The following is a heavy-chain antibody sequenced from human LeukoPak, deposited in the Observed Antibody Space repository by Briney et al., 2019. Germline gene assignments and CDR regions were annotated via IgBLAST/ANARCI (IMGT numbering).Heavy chain of an antibody. Sequence: SETLSLTCTVYGGSVSSSNYYWGWIRQPPGKGLEWIGSIYYSGSTYYNPSLKSRVTISVDTSKNYFSLKMSSVTAADTAVYYCARYSYGREDWFDPWGTGNPGHRLL. J-gene: IGHJ5*02. CDR2: IYYSGST. CDR3: ARYSYGREDWFDP. CDR1: GGSVSSSNYY. V-gene: IGHV4-39*02. D-gene: IGHD5-18*01.